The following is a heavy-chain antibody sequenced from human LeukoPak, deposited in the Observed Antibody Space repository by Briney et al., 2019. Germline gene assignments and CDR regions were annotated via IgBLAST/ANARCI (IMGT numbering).Heavy chain of an antibody. CDR2: ISAYNGNT. D-gene: IGHD3-9*01. J-gene: IGHJ4*02. V-gene: IGHV1-18*01. CDR3: ATDILTGYYRFDY. CDR1: GYTFSSYS. Sequence: ASVKVSCKASGYTFSSYSISWVRQAPGQGLEWMGWISAYNGNTIYAQKVKGRVTMTTDTSTSTAYMELRSLKSDDTAVYYCATDILTGYYRFDYWGQGTLVTVSS.